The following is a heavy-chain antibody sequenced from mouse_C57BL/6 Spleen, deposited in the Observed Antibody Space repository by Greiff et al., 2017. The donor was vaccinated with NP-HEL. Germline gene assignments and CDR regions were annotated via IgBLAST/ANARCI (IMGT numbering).Heavy chain of an antibody. Sequence: VQLQQPGTELVKPGASVKLSCKASGYTFTSYWMHWVKQRPGQGLEWIGNINPSNGGTNYNEKFKNKATLTVDKSSSTAYMQRSSLTSEDSAVYYCASGGSNFYFDYWGKGTTLTVSS. CDR1: GYTFTSYW. V-gene: IGHV1-53*01. CDR3: ASGGSNFYFDY. D-gene: IGHD1-1*01. CDR2: INPSNGGT. J-gene: IGHJ2*01.